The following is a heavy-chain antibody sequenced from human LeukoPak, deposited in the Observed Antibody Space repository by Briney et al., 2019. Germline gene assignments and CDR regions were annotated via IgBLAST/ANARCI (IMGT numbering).Heavy chain of an antibody. CDR1: GFTFSSYV. V-gene: IGHV3-23*01. CDR3: AKEVSIIVVLISNVFDI. D-gene: IGHD3-22*01. CDR2: ISASGTDT. J-gene: IGHJ3*02. Sequence: PGGSLRLSCAASGFTFSSYVMSWVRQAPGKGLEWVSTISASGTDTYYADSVKGRFTVSRDNSKKTHFLQMNSLRAGDTAVYYCAKEVSIIVVLISNVFDIWGQGTLVTVSS.